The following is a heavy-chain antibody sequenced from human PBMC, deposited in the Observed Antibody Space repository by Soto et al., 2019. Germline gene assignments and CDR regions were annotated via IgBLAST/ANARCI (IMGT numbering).Heavy chain of an antibody. CDR2: FDPEDGET. J-gene: IGHJ5*02. CDR3: ATGPFPFWSGYKNWFDP. V-gene: IGHV1-24*01. Sequence: ASVKVSCKASRYTFTSYFMHWVRQAPGQGLEWMGGFDPEDGETIYAQKFQGRVTMTEDTSTDTAYMELSRLRSEDTAVYYCATGPFPFWSGYKNWFDPWGQGTLVTVSS. D-gene: IGHD3-3*01. CDR1: RYTFTSYF.